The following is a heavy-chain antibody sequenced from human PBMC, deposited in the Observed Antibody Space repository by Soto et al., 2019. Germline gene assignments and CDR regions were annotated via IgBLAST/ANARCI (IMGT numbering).Heavy chain of an antibody. CDR2: ISTYNGNT. Sequence: QVQLVQSGAEVKKPGASVKVSCKASGYTFTSYGISWVRQAPGQGLEWMGWISTYNGNTDYAQNVQARAPMTTAPPTTTAYIQLRTLISYATAVYYCARLILSLLVMDAFDFWGQGPMVTVSS. V-gene: IGHV1-18*01. D-gene: IGHD3-3*02. CDR1: GYTFTSYG. CDR3: ARLILSLLVMDAFDF. J-gene: IGHJ3*01.